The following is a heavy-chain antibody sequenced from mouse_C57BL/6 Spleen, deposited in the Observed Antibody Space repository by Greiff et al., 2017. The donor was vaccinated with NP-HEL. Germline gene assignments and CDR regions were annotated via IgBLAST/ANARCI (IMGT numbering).Heavy chain of an antibody. D-gene: IGHD2-5*01. CDR1: GYTFTSYW. V-gene: IGHV1-50*01. CDR2: IDPSDSYT. J-gene: IGHJ4*01. CDR3: ARRDYSNYAYYAMDY. Sequence: QVQLQQPGAELVKPGASVKLSCKASGYTFTSYWMQWVKQRPGQGLEWIGEIDPSDSYTNYNQKFKGKPTLTVDTSSSTAYMQLSSLTSEDSAVYYCARRDYSNYAYYAMDYWGQGTSVTVSS.